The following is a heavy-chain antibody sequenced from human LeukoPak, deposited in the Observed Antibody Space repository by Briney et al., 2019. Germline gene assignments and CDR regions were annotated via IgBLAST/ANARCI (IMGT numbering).Heavy chain of an antibody. CDR1: GYTFTSYG. D-gene: IGHD6-19*01. J-gene: IGHJ4*02. CDR2: ISVYNGNT. Sequence: ASVKVSCKASGYTFTSYGISWVRQAPGQGLEWMGWISVYNGNTNYAQNLQGSVTMTTDTSTSTAYMELRSLRYDDTAVYYCARARVADFDYWGQGTLVTVSS. V-gene: IGHV1-18*01. CDR3: ARARVADFDY.